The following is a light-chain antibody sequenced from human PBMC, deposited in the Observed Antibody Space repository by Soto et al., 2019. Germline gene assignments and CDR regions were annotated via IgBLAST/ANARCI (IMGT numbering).Light chain of an antibody. J-gene: IGLJ1*01. CDR1: SSDVGGYNY. CDR3: QSYDSSRSPLYV. Sequence: QSVLTQPASVSGSPGQSITISCTGTSSDVGGYNYVSWYQQHPGKAPKLLIYANNNRPSGVPDRFSGSKSGTSASLAITGLQAEDEADYYCQSYDSSRSPLYVFGTGTKVNVL. CDR2: ANN. V-gene: IGLV2-14*01.